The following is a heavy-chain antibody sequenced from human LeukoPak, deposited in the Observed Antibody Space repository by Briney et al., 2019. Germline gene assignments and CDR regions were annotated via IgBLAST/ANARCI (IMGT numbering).Heavy chain of an antibody. CDR1: GFTFSYYS. CDR3: ARELGCCSGGRCPNWFGMDV. D-gene: IGHD2-15*01. CDR2: FYSGDST. V-gene: IGHV3-66*01. Sequence: GGSLRLSCAASGFTFSYYSMNWVRQAPGKGLEWVSVFYSGDSTYYAESVKGRFSISSDNSKNTLFLHMNSLRAEDSAVYFCARELGCCSGGRCPNWFGMDVWGQGTTVTVPS. J-gene: IGHJ6*02.